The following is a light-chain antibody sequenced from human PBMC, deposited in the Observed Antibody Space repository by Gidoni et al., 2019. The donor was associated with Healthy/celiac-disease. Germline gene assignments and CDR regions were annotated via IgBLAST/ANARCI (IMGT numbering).Light chain of an antibody. CDR1: HSVSSN. Sequence: ELVMTQSPATLSVSPGERATPSCSASHSVSSNLAWYQQKPGQAPRLLIYGASTRATGIPDRFSGSGSGTEFTLTISRLQSEDFAVYYCQQYNNWPRTFGQGTKVEIK. J-gene: IGKJ1*01. CDR3: QQYNNWPRT. CDR2: GAS. V-gene: IGKV3-15*01.